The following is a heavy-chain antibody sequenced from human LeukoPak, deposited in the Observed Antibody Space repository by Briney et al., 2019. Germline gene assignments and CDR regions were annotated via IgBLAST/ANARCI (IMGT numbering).Heavy chain of an antibody. D-gene: IGHD5-12*01. J-gene: IGHJ3*02. CDR3: VRGSGYGAFDI. CDR1: GFTFSSYD. CDR2: IGTAGDT. Sequence: GGSLRLSCAASGFTFSSYDMHWVRQATGKGLEWVSAIGTAGDTYYPGSVKGRFTISRENAKNSLYLQMNSLRAEDTAVYYCVRGSGYGAFDIWGQGTMVTVSS. V-gene: IGHV3-13*01.